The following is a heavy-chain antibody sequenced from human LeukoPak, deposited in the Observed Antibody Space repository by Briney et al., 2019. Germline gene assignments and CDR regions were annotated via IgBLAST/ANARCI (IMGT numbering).Heavy chain of an antibody. CDR2: ISYDRSNK. CDR1: GFTFSSYG. D-gene: IGHD6-13*01. Sequence: GGSLRLSCAASGFTFSSYGMHWVRQAPGKGLEWVAVISYDRSNKYYADSVKGRFTISRDNSKNTLYLQMNSLRAEDTAVYYCAKDFVSSSWSFDYWGQGTLVTVSS. CDR3: AKDFVSSSWSFDY. J-gene: IGHJ4*02. V-gene: IGHV3-30*18.